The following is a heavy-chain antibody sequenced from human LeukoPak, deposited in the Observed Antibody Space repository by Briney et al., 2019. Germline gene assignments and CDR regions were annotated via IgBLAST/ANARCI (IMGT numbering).Heavy chain of an antibody. Sequence: GGSLRLSCAASGFTFSRYWMHWVRQAPGKGLVWVSRINSDGRSTSYADSVKGRFTISRDNAKNTLYLQMNSPRAEDTAVYNCARGADTGYSSDYWGQGTLVTVSS. CDR2: INSDGRST. D-gene: IGHD3-9*01. CDR1: GFTFSRYW. CDR3: ARGADTGYSSDY. J-gene: IGHJ4*02. V-gene: IGHV3-74*01.